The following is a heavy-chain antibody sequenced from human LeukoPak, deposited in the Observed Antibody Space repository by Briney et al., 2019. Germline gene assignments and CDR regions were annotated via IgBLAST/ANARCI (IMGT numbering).Heavy chain of an antibody. CDR1: GFTFSSYA. D-gene: IGHD2-2*01. Sequence: GRSLRLSCAASGFTFSSYAMSWVRQAPGKGLEWVSAISGSGGSTYYADSVKGRFTISRDNSKNTLYLQMNSLRAEDTAVYYCAKLPAESYYYYMDVWGKGTTVTVSS. J-gene: IGHJ6*03. CDR2: ISGSGGST. V-gene: IGHV3-23*01. CDR3: AKLPAESYYYYMDV.